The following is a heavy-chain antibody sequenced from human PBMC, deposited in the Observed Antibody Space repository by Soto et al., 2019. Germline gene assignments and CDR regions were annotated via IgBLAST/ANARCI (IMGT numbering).Heavy chain of an antibody. V-gene: IGHV3-21*01. Sequence: GGSLRLSCAASGFTFSSYSMNWVRQAPGKGLERVSSISSSSSYIYYADSVKGRFTISRDNAKNSLYLQMNSLRAEDTAVYYCARDQAKYCSGGSCYTDYWGQGTLVTVSS. CDR1: GFTFSSYS. D-gene: IGHD2-15*01. CDR2: ISSSSSYI. J-gene: IGHJ4*02. CDR3: ARDQAKYCSGGSCYTDY.